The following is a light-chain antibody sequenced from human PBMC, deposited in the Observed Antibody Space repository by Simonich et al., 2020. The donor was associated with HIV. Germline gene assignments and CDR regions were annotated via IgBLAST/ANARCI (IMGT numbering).Light chain of an antibody. J-gene: IGLJ2*01. CDR1: SLRSYY. CDR3: QSYDSSLSGSKV. Sequence: SSELTQDPAVSVALGQTVRITCQGDSLRSYYASWYQQKPGQAPVLVIYGNSNRPSGVPDRFSGSKSGTSASLAITGLQAEDEADYYCQSYDSSLSGSKVFGGGTKLTVL. CDR2: GNS. V-gene: IGLV3-19*01.